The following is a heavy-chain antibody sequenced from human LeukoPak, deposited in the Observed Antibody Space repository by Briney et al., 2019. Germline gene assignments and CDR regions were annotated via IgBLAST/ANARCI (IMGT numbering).Heavy chain of an antibody. J-gene: IGHJ5*02. Sequence: SETLSLTCAVYGGSFSGYYWSWIRQPPGKGLEWIGEINHSGSTKYNPSLKSRFTILLDTSKNQFSLKLSSVTAADTAVYYCARAPYYDYVWGSYRYIVWFDPWGQGTLVTVSS. CDR3: ARAPYYDYVWGSYRYIVWFDP. CDR1: GGSFSGYY. CDR2: INHSGST. V-gene: IGHV4-34*01. D-gene: IGHD3-16*02.